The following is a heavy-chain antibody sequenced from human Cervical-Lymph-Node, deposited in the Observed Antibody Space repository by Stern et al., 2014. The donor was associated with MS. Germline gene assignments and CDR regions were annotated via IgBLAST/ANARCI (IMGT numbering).Heavy chain of an antibody. Sequence: QLLQSGPEVKRPGESLKISCQASGYTFTSYWIGWVRQMPGKGLEWMGRIDPSDSYIDYSPSFQGHVTISADKSISTAYLQWSSLKASDSAMYYCARTHTVTTHYYYGMDVWGQGTTVTVSS. CDR1: GYTFTSYW. D-gene: IGHD4-17*01. J-gene: IGHJ6*02. CDR3: ARTHTVTTHYYYGMDV. CDR2: IDPSDSYI. V-gene: IGHV5-10-1*01.